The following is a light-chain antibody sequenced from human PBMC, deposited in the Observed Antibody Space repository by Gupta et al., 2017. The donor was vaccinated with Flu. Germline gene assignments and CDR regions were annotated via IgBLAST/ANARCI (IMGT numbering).Light chain of an antibody. Sequence: PSTLSASVGDRVTITCRASQYFTTRLAWYQQKPGEAPKFLSYTTSRVESGVPSRFSGSGSGTEFTLTINSLQPDDFATYYCQQDHICPWTFGQGTKVEIK. J-gene: IGKJ1*01. CDR3: QQDHICPWT. CDR2: TTS. CDR1: QYFTTR. V-gene: IGKV1-5*03.